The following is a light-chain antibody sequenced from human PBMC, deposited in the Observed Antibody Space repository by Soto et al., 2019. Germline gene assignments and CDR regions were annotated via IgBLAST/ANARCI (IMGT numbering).Light chain of an antibody. CDR2: EVS. CDR1: SSDVGGYNY. Sequence: QSALTQPASVSGSRGQSITISCTGTSSDVGGYNYVSWYQQHAGKAPKLMIYEVSNRPSGVSNRFSGSKSGNTASLTISGLQAEDEADYYCSSYTSSSTPVVFGGGTKVTVL. V-gene: IGLV2-14*01. J-gene: IGLJ2*01. CDR3: SSYTSSSTPVV.